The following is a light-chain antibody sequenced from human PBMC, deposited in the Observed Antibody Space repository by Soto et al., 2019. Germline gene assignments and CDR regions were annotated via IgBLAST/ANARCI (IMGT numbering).Light chain of an antibody. J-gene: IGKJ5*01. V-gene: IGKV3-15*01. CDR3: QQRSNWPIT. CDR2: RTS. Sequence: EIVMTQSPATLSESPGERATLSCRARQSISSNLARYQQTPRHAPTLLMFRTSSGATGFPASFSGSGSGTEFTLTISSLEPEYFAVYYCQQRSNWPITFGQGTRLEIK. CDR1: QSISSN.